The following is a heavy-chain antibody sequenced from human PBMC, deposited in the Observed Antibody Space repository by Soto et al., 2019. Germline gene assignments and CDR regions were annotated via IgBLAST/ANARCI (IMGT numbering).Heavy chain of an antibody. Sequence: SVKVSCKASGGTFSSYSISWVRQAPGQGLEWMGGIIPIFGTANYAQKFQGRVTITADESTSTAYMELSSLRSEDTAVYYCARDSEGYCSSISCPNDWFDPWGQGTLVTVSS. CDR1: GGTFSSYS. V-gene: IGHV1-69*13. CDR3: ARDSEGYCSSISCPNDWFDP. CDR2: IIPIFGTA. J-gene: IGHJ5*02. D-gene: IGHD2-2*01.